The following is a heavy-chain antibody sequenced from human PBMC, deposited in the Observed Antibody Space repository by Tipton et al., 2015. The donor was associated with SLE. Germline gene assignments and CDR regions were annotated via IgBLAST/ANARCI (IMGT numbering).Heavy chain of an antibody. CDR2: FFHGGNT. V-gene: IGHV4-38-2*01. J-gene: IGHJ4*02. Sequence: TLSLTCAVSGYSISRGLYWGWFRQPPGKGLEWIGSFFHGGNTYYNPSLKSRVTISTDTSKNQFSLRLNSVAAADTATYYCARQLYSSSGFFDSWGQGTLVTVSS. D-gene: IGHD6-6*01. CDR1: GYSISRGLY. CDR3: ARQLYSSSGFFDS.